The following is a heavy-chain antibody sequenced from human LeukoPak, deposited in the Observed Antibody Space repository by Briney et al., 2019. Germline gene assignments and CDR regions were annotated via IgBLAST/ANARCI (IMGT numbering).Heavy chain of an antibody. J-gene: IGHJ4*02. V-gene: IGHV3-23*01. CDR3: AKEQDLIAAPGTSFDY. Sequence: PGGSLRLSCAPSGFTLSSHAVSCVPRAPGKGLEWVSAISGSGGSTYYADSVKGRFTISRDNSKNTLYLQMNSLRAEDTAVYYCAKEQDLIAAPGTSFDYWGQGTLVTVSS. D-gene: IGHD6-13*01. CDR2: ISGSGGST. CDR1: GFTLSSHA.